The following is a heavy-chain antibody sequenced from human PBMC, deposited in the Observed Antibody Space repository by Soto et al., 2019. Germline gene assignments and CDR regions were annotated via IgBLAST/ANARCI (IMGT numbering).Heavy chain of an antibody. CDR2: ISGSGGRT. CDR1: GFTFSSYS. Sequence: GRSLRLSCAASGFTFSSYSMSWVRHAPGKGLEWVSAISGSGGRTYYADSVKGRFTISRDNYKKTMYLQMNSLGAEDTAVYYCAKADGSGWYSRLRHWGQGTLVTVSS. CDR3: AKADGSGWYSRLRH. V-gene: IGHV3-23*01. D-gene: IGHD6-19*01. J-gene: IGHJ4*02.